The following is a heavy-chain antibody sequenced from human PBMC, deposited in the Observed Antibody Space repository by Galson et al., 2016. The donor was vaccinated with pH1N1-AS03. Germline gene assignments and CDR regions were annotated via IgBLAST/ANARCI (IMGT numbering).Heavy chain of an antibody. V-gene: IGHV3-23*01. Sequence: SLRLSCAVSGFTFSTYAMTWVRQAPGRGLEWVSSISSTGSNTFYADSVMCRFTISRDNSKNTLYLQMNSLRAEDTAVFYCAKYTIDWYEDYWGQGNLVTVSS. CDR3: AKYTIDWYEDY. D-gene: IGHD6-19*01. CDR1: GFTFSTYA. CDR2: ISSTGSNT. J-gene: IGHJ4*02.